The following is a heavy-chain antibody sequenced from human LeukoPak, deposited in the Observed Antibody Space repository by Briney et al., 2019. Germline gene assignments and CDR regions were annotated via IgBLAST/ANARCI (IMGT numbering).Heavy chain of an antibody. V-gene: IGHV1-18*01. D-gene: IGHD3-3*01. J-gene: IGHJ4*02. CDR3: ARAIYGLSGYPSVNDY. CDR2: ISAYNGNT. Sequence: ASVKVSCKASGYTFTSYGISWVRQAPGQGLEWMGWISAYNGNTNYAQKLQGRVTMTTDTSTSTAYMELRSLRSDDTAVYYCARAIYGLSGYPSVNDYWGQGTLVTVSS. CDR1: GYTFTSYG.